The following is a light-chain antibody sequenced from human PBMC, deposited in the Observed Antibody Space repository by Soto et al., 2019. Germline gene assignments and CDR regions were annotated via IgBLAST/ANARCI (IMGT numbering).Light chain of an antibody. CDR2: WAS. J-gene: IGKJ1*01. V-gene: IGKV4-1*01. Sequence: DIVMTQSPDSLAVSLGERATINCKSSRSVLYSSNNNNYLAWYQQKPGQPPKLLIYWASTRESGVPDRFSGSGSGTDFTLTISSLQAQDVAVYYFQQYYNTPWTFGQGTKVQIK. CDR1: RSVLYSSNNNNY. CDR3: QQYYNTPWT.